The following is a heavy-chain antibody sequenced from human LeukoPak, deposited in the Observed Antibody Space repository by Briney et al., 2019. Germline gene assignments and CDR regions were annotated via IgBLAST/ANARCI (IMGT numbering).Heavy chain of an antibody. Sequence: RASVKVSCKASGYTFTGYYMHWVRQAPGQGLEWMGWINPNSGGTNYAQKFQGRVTMTRDTSISTAYMELSRLRSDDTAVYYCARGRIRITMVRGVQNWFAPWGQGTLVTVSS. D-gene: IGHD3-10*01. V-gene: IGHV1-2*02. CDR2: INPNSGGT. CDR3: ARGRIRITMVRGVQNWFAP. J-gene: IGHJ5*02. CDR1: GYTFTGYY.